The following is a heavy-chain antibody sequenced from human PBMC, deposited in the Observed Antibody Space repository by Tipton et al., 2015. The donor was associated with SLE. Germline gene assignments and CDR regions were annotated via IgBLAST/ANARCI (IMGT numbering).Heavy chain of an antibody. V-gene: IGHV4-59*12. CDR1: GAPIKNNY. D-gene: IGHD7-27*01. CDR2: IFYSGST. J-gene: IGHJ4*02. CDR3: ARDPTGDKGY. Sequence: TLSLTCTVSGAPIKNNYWTWIRQPPGKGLEWIGYIFYSGSTNLNPSLKNRVTISIDRSKNQFSLNLSSVTAADTAVYFCARDPTGDKGYWGQGTLVTVSS.